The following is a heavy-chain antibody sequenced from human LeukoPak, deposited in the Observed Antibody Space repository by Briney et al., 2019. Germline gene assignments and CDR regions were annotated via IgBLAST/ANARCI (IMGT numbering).Heavy chain of an antibody. CDR3: ARGGARSSSYYYYGMDV. J-gene: IGHJ6*02. CDR2: ISGSGGST. D-gene: IGHD6-13*01. CDR1: GFTFSSYA. V-gene: IGHV3-23*01. Sequence: GGSLRLSCAASGFTFSSYAMSWVRQAPEKGLEWVSAISGSGGSTYYADSVKGRFTISRDNAKNSLYLQMNSLRAEDTAVFYCARGGARSSSYYYYGMDVWGLGTTVTVSS.